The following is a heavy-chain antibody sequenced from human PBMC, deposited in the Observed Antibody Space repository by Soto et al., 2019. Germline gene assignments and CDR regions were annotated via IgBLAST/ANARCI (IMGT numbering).Heavy chain of an antibody. Sequence: EVQLLESGGGLVQPGGSLRLSCAASGFTFSSYAMSWVRQAPGKGLEWVSAISGSGGSTYYADSVKGRFTISRDNSKNTLYLQMNRLRAEDTAVYYCAKDLGEYSSLLGDYGMDVWGQGTTVTVSS. CDR1: GFTFSSYA. D-gene: IGHD6-6*01. CDR2: ISGSGGST. CDR3: AKDLGEYSSLLGDYGMDV. J-gene: IGHJ6*01. V-gene: IGHV3-23*01.